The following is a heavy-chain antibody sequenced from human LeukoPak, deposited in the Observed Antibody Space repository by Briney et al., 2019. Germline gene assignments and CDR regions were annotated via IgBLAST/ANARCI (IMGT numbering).Heavy chain of an antibody. D-gene: IGHD2-15*01. J-gene: IGHJ4*02. CDR3: ARGGHCSGGSCYYLFDY. CDR1: GGSISSYY. Sequence: PSETLSLTCTVSGGSISSYYWSWIRQPAGKGLEWIGRIYTSGSTNYNPSLKSRVTMSVDTSKNQFSLKLSSVTAADTAVYYCARGGHCSGGSCYYLFDYWGQGTLVTVSP. CDR2: IYTSGST. V-gene: IGHV4-4*07.